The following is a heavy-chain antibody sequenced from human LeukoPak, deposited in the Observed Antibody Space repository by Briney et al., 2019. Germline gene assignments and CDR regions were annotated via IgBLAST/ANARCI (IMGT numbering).Heavy chain of an antibody. CDR1: GYSFTTYW. Sequence: GESLKIFCKGSGYSFTTYWIAWVRQMPGRGLEWMGIISPDDSEIRYSPSFRGQVTISADKSTSTAYLQWSRLKASDTAIYYCARHEGSGSYYSYWGQGTLVTVSS. CDR2: ISPDDSEI. CDR3: ARHEGSGSYYSY. D-gene: IGHD1-26*01. V-gene: IGHV5-51*01. J-gene: IGHJ4*02.